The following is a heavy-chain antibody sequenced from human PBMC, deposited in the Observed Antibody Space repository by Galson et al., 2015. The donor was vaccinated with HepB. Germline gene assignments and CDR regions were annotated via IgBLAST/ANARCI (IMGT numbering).Heavy chain of an antibody. J-gene: IGHJ3*02. Sequence: SVKVSCKASGGTFSSYAISWVRQAPGQGLEWMGRIIPILGIANYAQKFQGRVTITADKSTSTAYMELSSLRSEDTAVYYCARDANVDTAMVDDAFDIWGQGTMVTVSS. CDR3: ARDANVDTAMVDDAFDI. CDR2: IIPILGIA. V-gene: IGHV1-69*04. D-gene: IGHD5-18*01. CDR1: GGTFSSYA.